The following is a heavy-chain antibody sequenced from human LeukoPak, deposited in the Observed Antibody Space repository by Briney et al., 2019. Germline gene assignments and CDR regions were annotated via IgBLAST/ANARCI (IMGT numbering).Heavy chain of an antibody. CDR2: IYYSGST. J-gene: IGHJ4*02. CDR1: GGSISSGGYY. Sequence: SETLSLTCTVSGGSISSGGYYWSWIRQHPGMGLEWIGYIYYSGSTYYNPSLKSRVTISVDTSKNQFSLKLSSVTAADTAVYYCARHYYDSSGYSVGFDYWGQGTLVTVSS. CDR3: ARHYYDSSGYSVGFDY. D-gene: IGHD3-22*01. V-gene: IGHV4-31*03.